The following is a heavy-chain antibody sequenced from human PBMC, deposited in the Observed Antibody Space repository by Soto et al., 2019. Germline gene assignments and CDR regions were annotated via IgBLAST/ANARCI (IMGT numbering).Heavy chain of an antibody. V-gene: IGHV3-7*03. CDR1: GFTFSGYW. CDR3: ASVRGVIITNWFDP. D-gene: IGHD3-10*01. Sequence: TGGSLRLSCAGSGFTFSGYWMTWVRQPPGKGLEWVASVNQDGTQKFYVDSVKGRFTISRDNSKNTLYLQMNSLRAEDTAVYYCASVRGVIITNWFDPWGQGTLVTVSS. J-gene: IGHJ5*02. CDR2: VNQDGTQK.